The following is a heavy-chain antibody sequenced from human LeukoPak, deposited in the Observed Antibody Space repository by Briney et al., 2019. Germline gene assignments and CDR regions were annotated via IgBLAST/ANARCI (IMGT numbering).Heavy chain of an antibody. V-gene: IGHV3-21*01. Sequence: RTGGSLGLSCAASGFTFSSYSMNWVRQAPGKGLEWVSSISSSSSYIYYADSVKGRFTISRDNAKNSLYLQMNSLRAEDTAVYYCARDDPQKQDAFDIWGQGTMVTVSS. CDR3: ARDDPQKQDAFDI. D-gene: IGHD1/OR15-1a*01. CDR1: GFTFSSYS. J-gene: IGHJ3*02. CDR2: ISSSSSYI.